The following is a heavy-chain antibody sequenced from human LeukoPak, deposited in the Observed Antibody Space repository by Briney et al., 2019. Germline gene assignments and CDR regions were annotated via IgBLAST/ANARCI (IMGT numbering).Heavy chain of an antibody. D-gene: IGHD1-26*01. CDR2: IWNDGSNK. V-gene: IGHV3-33*01. Sequence: GRSLRLSCAASGFTFSIYGMHWVRQAPGKGLEWVAVIWNDGSNKYYADSVKGRFTISRDNSKNTMYLQMNSLRGEGTAVYYCARASGSYDYWGWGTLVTVSS. J-gene: IGHJ4*02. CDR3: ARASGSYDY. CDR1: GFTFSIYG.